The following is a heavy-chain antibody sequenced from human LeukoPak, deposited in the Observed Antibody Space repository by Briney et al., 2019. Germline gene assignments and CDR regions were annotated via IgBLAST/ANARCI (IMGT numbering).Heavy chain of an antibody. Sequence: ASVKVSCKASGYTFTSYDINWVRQATGQGLEWMGWMNPNSGNTGYAQKFLGRVTMTRNTSISTAYMELSSLRSEDTAVYYCARGRGSGWYAGWFDPGAREPWSPSPQ. CDR3: ARGRGSGWYAGWFDP. V-gene: IGHV1-8*01. CDR1: GYTFTSYD. J-gene: IGHJ5*02. D-gene: IGHD6-19*01. CDR2: MNPNSGNT.